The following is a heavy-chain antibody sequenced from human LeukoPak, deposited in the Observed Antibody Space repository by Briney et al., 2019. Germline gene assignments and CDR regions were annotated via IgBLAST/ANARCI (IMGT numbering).Heavy chain of an antibody. CDR3: ASIPVHEVVVVAATPSVVDY. CDR1: GFTFSSYA. CDR2: ISYDRSNK. Sequence: PGGSLRLSCAASGFTFSSYAMHWVRQAPGKGLEWVAVISYDRSNKYYADSVKGRFTISRDNSKNTLYLQMNSLRAEDTAVYYCASIPVHEVVVVAATPSVVDYWGQGTLVTVSS. D-gene: IGHD2-15*01. J-gene: IGHJ4*02. V-gene: IGHV3-30*01.